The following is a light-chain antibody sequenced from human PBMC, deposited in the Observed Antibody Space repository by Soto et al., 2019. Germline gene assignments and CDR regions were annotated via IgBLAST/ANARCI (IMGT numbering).Light chain of an antibody. CDR3: SSYTSSTNYV. CDR2: EVS. Sequence: QSLLTQTACVSGSPGQSVTISCTGTSIDIAPYNYVSWYQQHPGKAPKLIIYEVSYRPSGISNRFSGSKSGNTASLTISGLQAEDEADYYCSSYTSSTNYVFATGTKVTVL. J-gene: IGLJ1*01. V-gene: IGLV2-14*01. CDR1: SIDIAPYNY.